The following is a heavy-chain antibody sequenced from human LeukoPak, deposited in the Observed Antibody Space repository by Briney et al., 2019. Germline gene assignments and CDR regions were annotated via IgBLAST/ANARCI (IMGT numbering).Heavy chain of an antibody. CDR1: GGSISSYY. V-gene: IGHV4-59*05. Sequence: SETLSLTCTASGGSISSYYWSWIRQPPGKGLEWIGSMLYTGSTYYNPSLRPRVTLSVDTSKNQLSLNLKSGTAADTAVYFCARAFVYSSGRLFDYWGQGTLVTVSS. CDR2: MLYTGST. J-gene: IGHJ4*02. CDR3: ARAFVYSSGRLFDY. D-gene: IGHD6-19*01.